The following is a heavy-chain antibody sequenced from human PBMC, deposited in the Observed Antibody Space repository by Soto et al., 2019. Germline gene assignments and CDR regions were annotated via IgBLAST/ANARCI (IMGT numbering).Heavy chain of an antibody. CDR2: ITKDGSSK. J-gene: IGHJ6*02. CDR1: GFTFSSYG. CDR3: VRDDDGPQNGMDV. Sequence: QVQLVESGGGVVQPGRSLTVSCEASGFTFSSYGMHWVRQAPGKGLDWVAVITKDGSSKYYADSVKGRFTISRDNSRNMLPMQMNTLGAEDTALYYCVRDDDGPQNGMDVWGQGTTVTVSS. V-gene: IGHV3-33*01. D-gene: IGHD4-17*01.